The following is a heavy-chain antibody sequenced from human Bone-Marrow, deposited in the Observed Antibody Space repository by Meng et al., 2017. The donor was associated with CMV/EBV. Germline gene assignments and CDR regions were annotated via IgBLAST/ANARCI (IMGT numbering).Heavy chain of an antibody. D-gene: IGHD3-10*01. Sequence: GSLRLSCAVDAGSFSGYYWRWIRQPPGKGLEWIGEINHSGSTNYNPSLKSRVTISVDTSKNQFSLKLSSVTAADTAVYYCARELLWFGELIEGAAFGIWGQGTMVTVSS. J-gene: IGHJ3*02. V-gene: IGHV4-34*01. CDR3: ARELLWFGELIEGAAFGI. CDR1: AGSFSGYY. CDR2: INHSGST.